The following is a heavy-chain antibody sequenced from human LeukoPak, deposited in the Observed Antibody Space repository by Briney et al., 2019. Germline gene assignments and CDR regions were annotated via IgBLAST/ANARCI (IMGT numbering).Heavy chain of an antibody. J-gene: IGHJ4*02. CDR1: GYSISSGYY. CDR2: IYYSGST. CDR3: ARDVSNSWSYFDN. Sequence: SETLSLTCTVSGYSISSGYYWGWIRQPPGKGLEWIGYIYYSGSTNYNPSLKSRVTISVDTSKNQFSLKLSSVTAADTAVYYCARDVSNSWSYFDNWGQGTLVTVSS. V-gene: IGHV4-61*01. D-gene: IGHD6-13*01.